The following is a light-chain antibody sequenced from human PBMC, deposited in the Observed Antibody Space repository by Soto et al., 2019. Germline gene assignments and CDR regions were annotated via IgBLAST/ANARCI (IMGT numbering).Light chain of an antibody. J-gene: IGLJ2*01. CDR1: SGSIASNY. Sequence: NFMLTQPHSVSESPGKTVTISCTRSSGSIASNYVQWYQKRPGSSPTTVIYGDDQRPSGVPDRFSGSIDSSSNSASLTISGRKTEDEADYYCQSYATTSVVFGGGTKLTVL. V-gene: IGLV6-57*01. CDR2: GDD. CDR3: QSYATTSVV.